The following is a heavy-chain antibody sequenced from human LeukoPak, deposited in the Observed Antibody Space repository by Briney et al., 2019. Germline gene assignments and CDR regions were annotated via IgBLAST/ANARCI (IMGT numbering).Heavy chain of an antibody. V-gene: IGHV4-39*01. CDR2: IFHSGST. CDR1: GLSLNSYA. Sequence: GSLRLSCTASGLSLNSYAISWVRQPPGKGLEWIGSIFHSGSTYYNASLKSRVTISVDTSRNQFSLKLSSVTAADTAVYYCARRRDGYNEDFFDYWGQGTLVTVSS. D-gene: IGHD5-24*01. J-gene: IGHJ4*02. CDR3: ARRRDGYNEDFFDY.